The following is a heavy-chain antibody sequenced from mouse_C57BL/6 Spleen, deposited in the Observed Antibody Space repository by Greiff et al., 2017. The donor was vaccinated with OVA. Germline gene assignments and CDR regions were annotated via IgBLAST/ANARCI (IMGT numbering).Heavy chain of an antibody. CDR3: LYYDYVGGFAD. Sequence: VQLQQPGAELVKPGASVKLSCKASGYTFTSYWMHWVKQRPGQGLEWIGMIHPNSGSTNYNEKFKSKATLTVDKSSSTAYMQLSSLTSEDSAVYCCLYYDYVGGFADWGQGTLVTVSA. CDR2: IHPNSGST. V-gene: IGHV1-64*01. D-gene: IGHD2-4*01. CDR1: GYTFTSYW. J-gene: IGHJ3*01.